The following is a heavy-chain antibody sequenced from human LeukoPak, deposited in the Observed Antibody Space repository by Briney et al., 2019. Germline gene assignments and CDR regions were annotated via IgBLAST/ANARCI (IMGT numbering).Heavy chain of an antibody. J-gene: IGHJ6*03. D-gene: IGHD5-24*01. CDR3: ARSTRDGYNHYHYYYMDV. Sequence: GGSLRLSCAASGFIVSSNYMNWVRQAPGKGLEWVSVIYSGGHTYYTDSVKGRFTISRDNSNNTLYLHMNSLRPDDTAVYYCARSTRDGYNHYHYYYMDVWGKGTTVPVSS. CDR2: IYSGGHT. CDR1: GFIVSSNY. V-gene: IGHV3-53*01.